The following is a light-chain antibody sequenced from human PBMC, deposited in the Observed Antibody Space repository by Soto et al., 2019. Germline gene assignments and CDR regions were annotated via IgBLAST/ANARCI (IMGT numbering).Light chain of an antibody. J-gene: IGKJ5*01. CDR3: HQRQYWPPIT. V-gene: IGKV3-11*01. CDR1: LSVSVY. Sequence: FVLSQSPATLSLSPGERATLSCRTSLSVSVYLDWYQQKPGQAPRLLISDASNRATGIPARFSGSGSGTDFTLTISSLEPEDFAVYYCHQRQYWPPITFGQGTRLAIK. CDR2: DAS.